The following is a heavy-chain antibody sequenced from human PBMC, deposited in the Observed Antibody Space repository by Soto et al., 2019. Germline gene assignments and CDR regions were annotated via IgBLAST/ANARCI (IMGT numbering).Heavy chain of an antibody. CDR3: ARTIFGVVPLPYYYYGMDV. J-gene: IGHJ6*02. D-gene: IGHD3-3*01. V-gene: IGHV4-30-4*01. CDR1: GGSISSGDYY. CDR2: IYYSGST. Sequence: QVQLQESGPGLVKPSQTLSLTCTVSGGSISSGDYYWSWIRQPPGKGLEWIGYIYYSGSTYYNPSLKSRVTISVDTSKNQCSLKLSSVTAADTAVYYCARTIFGVVPLPYYYYGMDVWGQGTTVTVSS.